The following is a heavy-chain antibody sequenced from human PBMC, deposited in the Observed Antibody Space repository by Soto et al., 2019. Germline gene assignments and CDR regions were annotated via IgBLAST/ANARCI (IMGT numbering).Heavy chain of an antibody. CDR2: MNAKSGDT. Sequence: SVKVSCKASGYTFSDFDINWLRQTSGQGPEWMGWMNAKSGDTFFAQRFHDKFNMTWDTSLTTAYMEVGSLTSDHAAIYYCARGNPFNCAGFDVWGQGTTVTVSS. J-gene: IGHJ6*02. CDR1: GYTFSDFD. V-gene: IGHV1-8*01. D-gene: IGHD2-21*01. CDR3: ARGNPFNCAGFDV.